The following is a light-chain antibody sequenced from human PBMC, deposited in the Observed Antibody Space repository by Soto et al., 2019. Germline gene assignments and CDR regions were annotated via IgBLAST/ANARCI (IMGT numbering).Light chain of an antibody. Sequence: DIGMTQSPDSLAVSLGERATMKCKSSQGVLYSSISQNYLAWYQKKPGQPPKLLIYNASTREYGVPDRFSGSGSGTDFTLTISSLQAEDVAVYYCQQYYSTPWTFGQGTKVEIK. CDR1: QGVLYSSISQNY. J-gene: IGKJ1*01. V-gene: IGKV4-1*01. CDR2: NAS. CDR3: QQYYSTPWT.